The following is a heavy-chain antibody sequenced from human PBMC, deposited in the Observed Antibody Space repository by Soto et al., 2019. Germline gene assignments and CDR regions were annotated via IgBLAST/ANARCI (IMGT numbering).Heavy chain of an antibody. D-gene: IGHD1-26*01. CDR1: GFNFGGYG. J-gene: IGHJ4*02. Sequence: QVQLVESGGGVVQPGRSLRLSCAASGFNFGGYGMHWVRQAPGKGLEWVAITRHDGSNTYYADSVRGRFTISRDNSKNTLYLQMNILTVEDTAVYYCVRDGVGATTYFGYFDYWGQGTLITVSS. V-gene: IGHV3-33*01. CDR2: TRHDGSNT. CDR3: VRDGVGATTYFGYFDY.